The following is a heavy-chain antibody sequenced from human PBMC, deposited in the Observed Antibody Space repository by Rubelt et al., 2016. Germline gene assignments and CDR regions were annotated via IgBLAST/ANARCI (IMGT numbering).Heavy chain of an antibody. D-gene: IGHD3-3*01. CDR3: AGGDVWSGYYGRYGMDV. V-gene: IGHV4-39*07. Sequence: QLQLQESGPGLVKPSETLSLTCSVSGGSISSSSYYWAWIRQPPGKGLEWIGEINHSGSTNYNPSLKTRVTISVDTSKNQSSLVLSLVTAADTAVYYCAGGDVWSGYYGRYGMDVWGQGTTVTVSS. CDR2: INHSGST. J-gene: IGHJ6*02. CDR1: GGSISSSSYY.